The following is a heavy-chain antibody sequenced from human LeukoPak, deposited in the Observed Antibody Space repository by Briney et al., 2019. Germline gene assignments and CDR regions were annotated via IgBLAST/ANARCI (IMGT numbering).Heavy chain of an antibody. D-gene: IGHD2-2*01. CDR1: GFTFSSYS. Sequence: GGSLRLSCAASGFTFSSYSMNWARQAPGKGLEWVSSISSSSSYIYYAASVKGRFTISRDNVKNSLYLQMNSLRAEDTAVYYCAREGSPLRYCSSTSCQGGDAFDIWGQGTMVTVSS. CDR3: AREGSPLRYCSSTSCQGGDAFDI. J-gene: IGHJ3*02. V-gene: IGHV3-21*01. CDR2: ISSSSSYI.